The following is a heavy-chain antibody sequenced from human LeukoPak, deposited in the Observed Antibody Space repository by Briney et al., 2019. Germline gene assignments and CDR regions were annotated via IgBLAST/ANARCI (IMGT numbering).Heavy chain of an antibody. D-gene: IGHD7-27*01. V-gene: IGHV3-23*01. CDR3: AKEGRNWGRDCFDY. CDR1: GFSFNTYA. J-gene: IGHJ4*02. CDR2: I. Sequence: GGSLRLSCAASGFSFNTYAMSWVRQAPGRGLEWVSAIKGRFTISRDKSKNTLSLQMNNLRAEDTAVYYCAKEGRNWGRDCFDYWGQGTLVTVSS.